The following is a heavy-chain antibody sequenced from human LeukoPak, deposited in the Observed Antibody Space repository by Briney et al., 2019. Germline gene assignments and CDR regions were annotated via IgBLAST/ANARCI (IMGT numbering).Heavy chain of an antibody. Sequence: GGSLRLSCSASGFTFSSFALSWVRQAPGKGLEWVSGIIGNGGSAYYADSVKGRFTISRDNSKNTLYLQMNSLRAEDTAVYYCAKIVGSRHCWGQRTLVTVSS. J-gene: IGHJ4*02. V-gene: IGHV3-23*01. CDR3: AKIVGSRHC. CDR2: IIGNGGSA. CDR1: GFTFSSFA. D-gene: IGHD2-21*01.